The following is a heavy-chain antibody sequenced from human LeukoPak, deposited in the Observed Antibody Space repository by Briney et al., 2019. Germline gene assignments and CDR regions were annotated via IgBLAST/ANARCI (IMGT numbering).Heavy chain of an antibody. V-gene: IGHV3-7*01. D-gene: IGHD3-10*01. CDR1: GFTFSICA. CDR3: ARGGSWSFDY. CDR2: IRPYGSET. Sequence: PGGSLRLSCAASGFTFSICAMNWVRQAPGKGLEWVSNIRPYGSETYSVDSVKGRFTISRDNTKNSLYLQMNSLRAEDTAIYYCARGGSWSFDYWGQGTLVSVSS. J-gene: IGHJ4*02.